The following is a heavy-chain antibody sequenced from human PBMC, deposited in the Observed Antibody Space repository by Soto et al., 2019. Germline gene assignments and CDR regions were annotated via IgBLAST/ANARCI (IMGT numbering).Heavy chain of an antibody. V-gene: IGHV4-34*01. J-gene: IGHJ5*02. D-gene: IGHD2-15*01. CDR1: GGSFSGYY. CDR2: INHSGST. CDR3: ARGGGASCSGGSCYTNWFDP. Sequence: QVQLQQWGAGLLKPSETLSLTCAVYGGSFSGYYWSWIRQPAGKGLEWIGEINHSGSTNYNPSLKSRVTISVDTSKNQFSLKLSSVTAADTAVYYCARGGGASCSGGSCYTNWFDPWGQGTLVTVSS.